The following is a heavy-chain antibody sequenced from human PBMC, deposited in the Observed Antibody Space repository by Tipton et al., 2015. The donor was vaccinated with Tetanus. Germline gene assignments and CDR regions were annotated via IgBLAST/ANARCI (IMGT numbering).Heavy chain of an antibody. CDR3: ARRGDYVFYYESSGYLWGAAFDI. J-gene: IGHJ3*02. CDR1: GDYLSDYY. Sequence: GLVKPSETLSLTCGVFGDYLSDYYWTWVRQPPGKGLEWIGEIQRGGSTNYNPSLKSRVSMSLDTSKNQISLRLTSVTAADTAVYYCARRGDYVFYYESSGYLWGAAFDIWGQGTMVSVSA. D-gene: IGHD3-22*01. CDR2: IQRGGST. V-gene: IGHV4-34*01.